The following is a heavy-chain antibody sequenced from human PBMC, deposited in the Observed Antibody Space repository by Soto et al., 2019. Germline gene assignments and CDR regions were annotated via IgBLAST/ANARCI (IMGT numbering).Heavy chain of an antibody. J-gene: IGHJ4*02. CDR3: ATGWYFDH. V-gene: IGHV3-15*01. Sequence: NPGGSLRLSCAASGFIFSNAWMNWVRQAPGKGLEWVGRIKSEPNGGSIDYAAPVKDRLTISRDDSKNTVYLQMSSLKTEDTAVYYCATGWYFDHWGQGTLVTVSS. CDR1: GFIFSNAW. D-gene: IGHD6-19*01. CDR2: IKSEPNGGSI.